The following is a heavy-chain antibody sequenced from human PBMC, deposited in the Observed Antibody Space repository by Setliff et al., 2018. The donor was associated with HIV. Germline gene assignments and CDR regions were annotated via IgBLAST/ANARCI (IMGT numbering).Heavy chain of an antibody. J-gene: IGHJ6*03. CDR1: GGTLGSYA. CDR3: GRSGGWWGHSNPHPFYYYMDV. CDR2: IIPEFGVA. V-gene: IGHV1-69*10. D-gene: IGHD2-15*01. Sequence: ASVKVSCKVSGGTLGSYAINWVRQAPGQGLEGIGGIIPEFGVASHTPKMEGRLTVDADKSRTTIYMVLSNLRFDDTAVYYCGRSGGWWGHSNPHPFYYYMDVWGKGTTVTVSS.